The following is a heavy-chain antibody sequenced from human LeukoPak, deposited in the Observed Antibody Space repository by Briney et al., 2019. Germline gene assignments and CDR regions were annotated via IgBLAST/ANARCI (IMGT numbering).Heavy chain of an antibody. Sequence: PGGSLRLSCAASGFTFSSYGMHWVRQAPGKGLEWEAFIRYDGSNKYYADSVKGRFTISRDDSKNTLYLQMNSLKTEDTAVYYCIRQQLVGYWGQGTLVTVSS. D-gene: IGHD6-13*01. V-gene: IGHV3-30*02. J-gene: IGHJ4*02. CDR3: IRQQLVGY. CDR2: IRYDGSNK. CDR1: GFTFSSYG.